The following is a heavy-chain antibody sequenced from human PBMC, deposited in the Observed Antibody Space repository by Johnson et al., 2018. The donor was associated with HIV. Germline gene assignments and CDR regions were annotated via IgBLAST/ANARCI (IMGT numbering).Heavy chain of an antibody. Sequence: VQLVESGGGVVQPGRSLRLSCAASGFTFDDYTMHWVRQAPGKGLEWVSLISWDGGSTYYADSVKGRFTISRDNSRNTLYLQTNSLRAEDTAVYYCAGIAAAGGDAFDIWGQGTMVTVSS. D-gene: IGHD6-13*01. J-gene: IGHJ3*02. CDR2: ISWDGGST. CDR3: AGIAAAGGDAFDI. V-gene: IGHV3-43*01. CDR1: GFTFDDYT.